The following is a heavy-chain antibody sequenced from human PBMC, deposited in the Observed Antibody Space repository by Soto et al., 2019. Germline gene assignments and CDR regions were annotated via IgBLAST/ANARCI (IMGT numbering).Heavy chain of an antibody. CDR1: GRSMISYY. Sequence: PSETLSLTCNVSGRSMISYYWSWIRQPAGKGPEWIGRIYTGGNTNYNPSLKSRVTMSVDTSKSQFSLSLTSVTAADTAVYYCAREGDDRHFFFDSWGQGTLVTVSS. D-gene: IGHD3-3*02. CDR2: IYTGGNT. CDR3: AREGDDRHFFFDS. J-gene: IGHJ4*02. V-gene: IGHV4-4*07.